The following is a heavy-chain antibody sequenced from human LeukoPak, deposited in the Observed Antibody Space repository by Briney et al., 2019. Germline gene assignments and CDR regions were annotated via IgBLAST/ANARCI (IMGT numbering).Heavy chain of an antibody. V-gene: IGHV1-46*01. J-gene: IGHJ4*02. D-gene: IGHD1-26*01. Sequence: ASVKVSCKASGYTFTSYYMHWVRQAPGQGLEWMGIINPSGGSTSYAQKFQGRVTMTRDTSTSTVYMELSSLRSEDTAVYYCGGRWEQQGIDYWGQGTLVTVSS. CDR1: GYTFTSYY. CDR3: GGRWEQQGIDY. CDR2: INPSGGST.